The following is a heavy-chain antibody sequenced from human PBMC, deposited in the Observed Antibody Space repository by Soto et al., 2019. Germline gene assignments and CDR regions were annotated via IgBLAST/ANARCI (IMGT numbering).Heavy chain of an antibody. CDR3: AKDQRGSIRTVQIDY. Sequence: GGALRLSCAASGFTFSTYAMSWVRQAPGKGLEWVSSISGSGGGTYYSDSVKGRFTISRDNSKNTLYLQMSGLRVEDTAEYYCAKDQRGSIRTVQIDYWGQGALVTVSS. CDR1: GFTFSTYA. J-gene: IGHJ4*02. V-gene: IGHV3-23*01. CDR2: ISGSGGGT. D-gene: IGHD6-25*01.